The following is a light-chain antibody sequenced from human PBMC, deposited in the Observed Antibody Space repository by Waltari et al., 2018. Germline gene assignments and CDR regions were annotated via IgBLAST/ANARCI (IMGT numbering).Light chain of an antibody. Sequence: SALTQPASVSGAPGQSITISCTGISNDVGGYNSVSWYQQHPGKAPKLIIYDVNNRPSGISYRFSGSKSGDTASLTISGLQPEDEADYYCSSCASTIPLGVFGGGTKLTVL. V-gene: IGLV2-14*01. CDR1: SNDVGGYNS. CDR2: DVN. CDR3: SSCASTIPLGV. J-gene: IGLJ3*02.